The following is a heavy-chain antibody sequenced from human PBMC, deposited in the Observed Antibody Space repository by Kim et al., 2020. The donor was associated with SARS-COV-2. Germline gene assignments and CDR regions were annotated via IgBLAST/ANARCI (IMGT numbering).Heavy chain of an antibody. CDR2: ISGSGGST. CDR1: GFTFSSYA. D-gene: IGHD2-2*01. V-gene: IGHV3-23*01. CDR3: AKVWSEDIVVVPVTFDP. J-gene: IGHJ5*02. Sequence: GGSLRLSCAASGFTFSSYAMSWVRQAPGKGLEWVSAISGSGGSTYYADSVKGRFTISRDNSKNTLYLQMNSLRAEDTAVYYCAKVWSEDIVVVPVTFDPWGQGTLVTVSS.